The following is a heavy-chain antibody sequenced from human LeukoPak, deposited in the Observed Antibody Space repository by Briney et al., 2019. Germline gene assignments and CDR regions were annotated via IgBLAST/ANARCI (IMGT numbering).Heavy chain of an antibody. CDR1: GFSFSSYS. Sequence: GGSLRLSCAASGFSFSSYSMNWVRQAPGKGLEWVSYISSSGSTIYYADSVKGRFTISRDNGKDSLYLQMSSLRAEDTAVYYCARESGIAVATLDYWGQGTLVTVSS. D-gene: IGHD6-19*01. CDR2: ISSSGSTI. J-gene: IGHJ4*02. V-gene: IGHV3-48*01. CDR3: ARESGIAVATLDY.